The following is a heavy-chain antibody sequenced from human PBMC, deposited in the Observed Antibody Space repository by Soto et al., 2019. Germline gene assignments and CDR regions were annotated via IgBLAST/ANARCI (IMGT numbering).Heavy chain of an antibody. CDR3: ARVTWLRGMYSFDS. Sequence: QVQLVQSGAEVKKPGSSVKVSCKASGGTFSSYPISGVRQAPGQGLEWMGGIIPIFGTANYAQKFQGRVTITADESKSTAYMELSRLRSEDTAVDYWARVTWLRGMYSFDSVGQGTLVTVSS. D-gene: IGHD3-10*01. J-gene: IGHJ4*02. V-gene: IGHV1-69*01. CDR2: IIPIFGTA. CDR1: GGTFSSYP.